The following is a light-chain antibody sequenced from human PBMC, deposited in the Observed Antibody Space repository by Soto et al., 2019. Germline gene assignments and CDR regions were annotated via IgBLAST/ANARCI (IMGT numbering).Light chain of an antibody. V-gene: IGLV2-23*01. J-gene: IGLJ1*01. CDR3: YSYATSSTYV. CDR1: SSDVGSYNL. CDR2: EGT. Sequence: QSALTQPASVSGSPGQSITISCTGISSDVGSYNLVSWYQQHPGKAPKLLIYEGTKRPSGVSNRFSGSKSGNTASLTISGLQAEDEADYYCYSYATSSTYVFGTGTKLTVL.